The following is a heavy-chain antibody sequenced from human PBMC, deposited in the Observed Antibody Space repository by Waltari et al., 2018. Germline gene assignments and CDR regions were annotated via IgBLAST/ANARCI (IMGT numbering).Heavy chain of an antibody. D-gene: IGHD3-16*01. CDR3: ARRQLGGPFDP. Sequence: QVQLVQSGAEVKKPGSSVKVSCKASGGTFGSYAITWVRQAPGEGLEWMGGIIPLFGQAPNDGQKFQGRIAVTADESTATVYMDLSSLRSDDTAVYYCARRQLGGPFDPWGQGTLVSVSS. J-gene: IGHJ5*02. CDR1: GGTFGSYA. CDR2: IIPLFGQAP. V-gene: IGHV1-69*12.